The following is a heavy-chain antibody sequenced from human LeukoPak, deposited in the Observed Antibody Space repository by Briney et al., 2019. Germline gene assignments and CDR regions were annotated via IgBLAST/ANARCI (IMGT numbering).Heavy chain of an antibody. CDR1: GGTFIIQV. J-gene: IGHJ3*02. Sequence: VASVKVSYKASGGTFIIQVISWVRQAPGQGREWMGGIIPILGTTQFAQKFQGRVTITTDESTSTAYMELSSLRSEDTAVYYCARVLQYQLLLNDAFDIWGQGTMVTVSS. V-gene: IGHV1-69*05. CDR3: ARVLQYQLLLNDAFDI. CDR2: IIPILGTT. D-gene: IGHD2-2*01.